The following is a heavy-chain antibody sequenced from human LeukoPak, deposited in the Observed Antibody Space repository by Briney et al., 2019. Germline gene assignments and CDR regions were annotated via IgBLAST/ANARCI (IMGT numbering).Heavy chain of an antibody. CDR1: GGSFSGYY. V-gene: IGHV4-34*01. J-gene: IGHJ3*02. CDR2: INHSGSI. CDR3: ASILAYCGGDCYSDAFDI. D-gene: IGHD2-21*02. Sequence: SETLSLTCAVYGGSFSGYYWSWIRQPPGKGLEWIGEINHSGSINYNPSLKSRVTISVDTSKNQFSLKLSSVTAADTAVYYCASILAYCGGDCYSDAFDIWGQGTMVTVSS.